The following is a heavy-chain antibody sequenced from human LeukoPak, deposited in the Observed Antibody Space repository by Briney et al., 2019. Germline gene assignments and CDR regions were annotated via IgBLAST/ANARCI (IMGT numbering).Heavy chain of an antibody. CDR2: ISSSGSTI. V-gene: IGHV3-48*03. CDR1: GFTFRSYE. J-gene: IGHJ4*02. CDR3: ARDSSGWHYYFDY. D-gene: IGHD6-19*01. Sequence: PGGSLRLSCAASGFTFRSYEMNWVRQAPGKGLEWVSYISSSGSTIYYADSVKGRFTISRDNAKNSLYLQMNSLRAEDTAVYYCARDSSGWHYYFDYWAREPWSPSPQ.